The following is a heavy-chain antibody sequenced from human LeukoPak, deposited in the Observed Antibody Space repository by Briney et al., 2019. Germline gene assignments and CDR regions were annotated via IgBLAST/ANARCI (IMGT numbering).Heavy chain of an antibody. CDR1: GFPFSIFA. D-gene: IGHD6-19*01. Sequence: PGGSLRLSCAASGFPFSIFALSWVRQAPGKGLEWVSSITSSGDKTYYADSVKGRFTVSRDNSKKTVDLQMNSLRAEDTALNYCAKDPNFSSGWYLADYWGQGTLVTVSS. V-gene: IGHV3-23*01. J-gene: IGHJ4*02. CDR2: ITSSGDKT. CDR3: AKDPNFSSGWYLADY.